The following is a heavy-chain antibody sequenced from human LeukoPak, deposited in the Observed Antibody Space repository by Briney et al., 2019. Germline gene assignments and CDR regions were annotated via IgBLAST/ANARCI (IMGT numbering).Heavy chain of an antibody. CDR1: GVTLSSYG. CDR2: TSYDGSRE. V-gene: IGHV3-30*18. Sequence: GGSLRLSCTISGVTLSSYGWHWVRRAPGKGLEWVTFTSYDGSREYYADSLKGRFTISRDNSKNTIYLQMNSLTTEDTAVYFCAKDSSRWAFDYWGQGTLVTVSS. J-gene: IGHJ4*02. D-gene: IGHD2-2*01. CDR3: AKDSSRWAFDY.